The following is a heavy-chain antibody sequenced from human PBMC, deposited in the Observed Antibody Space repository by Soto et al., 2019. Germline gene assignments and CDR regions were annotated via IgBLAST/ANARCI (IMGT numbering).Heavy chain of an antibody. V-gene: IGHV1-3*01. Sequence: ASVKVSCKASGYTFTSYAIHWVRQAPGQRLEWMGWINAGNGNTKYSQKFQGRVTITRDTSASTAYMELSSLRSEDTAVYYCARSSHYYYYYYMDVWGKGTTVTVSS. CDR1: GYTFTSYA. CDR3: ARSSHYYYYYYMDV. J-gene: IGHJ6*03. CDR2: INAGNGNT.